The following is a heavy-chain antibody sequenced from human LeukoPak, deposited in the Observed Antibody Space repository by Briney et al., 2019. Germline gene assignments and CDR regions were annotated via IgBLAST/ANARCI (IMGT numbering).Heavy chain of an antibody. CDR3: ARGKSGSSHFDY. CDR1: GGSITNYY. D-gene: IGHD1-26*01. V-gene: IGHV4-59*12. J-gene: IGHJ4*02. Sequence: SEILSLTCTVSGGSITNYYWSRIRQPPGKGLEWIGNIYYSGITNYNPSLKSRVTISIDTSKNQFSLKLTSVTAADTAVYYCARGKSGSSHFDYWGQGTLVTVSS. CDR2: IYYSGIT.